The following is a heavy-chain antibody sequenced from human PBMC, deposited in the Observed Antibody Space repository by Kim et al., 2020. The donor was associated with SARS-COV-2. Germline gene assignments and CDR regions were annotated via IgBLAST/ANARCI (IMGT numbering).Heavy chain of an antibody. D-gene: IGHD3-10*01. J-gene: IGHJ5*02. CDR2: ISGSGGST. CDR3: AKWVPFPAYYGSGGDWFDP. CDR1: GFTFSSYA. V-gene: IGHV3-23*01. Sequence: GGSLRLSCAASGFTFSSYAMSWVRQAPGKGLEWVSAISGSGGSTYYADSVKGRFTISRDNSKNTLYLQMNSLRAEDTAVYYCAKWVPFPAYYGSGGDWFDPWGQGTLVTVSS.